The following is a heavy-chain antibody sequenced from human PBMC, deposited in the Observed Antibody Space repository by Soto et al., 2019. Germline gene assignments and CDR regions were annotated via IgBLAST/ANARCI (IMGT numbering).Heavy chain of an antibody. J-gene: IGHJ4*02. Sequence: QVRLVESGGGVVQPGGSLRLSCATSGFRLSSYAMHWVRQAPGKGLEWVARMSYDERKKYYADAVKGRFTIARDTSKNTLVLEMNNLRVEDTAVYDWAQDRRAGAFMHILVVDFWGQGALVTVSS. CDR1: GFRLSSYA. CDR2: MSYDERKK. CDR3: AQDRRAGAFMHILVVDF. V-gene: IGHV3-30*18. D-gene: IGHD2-15*01.